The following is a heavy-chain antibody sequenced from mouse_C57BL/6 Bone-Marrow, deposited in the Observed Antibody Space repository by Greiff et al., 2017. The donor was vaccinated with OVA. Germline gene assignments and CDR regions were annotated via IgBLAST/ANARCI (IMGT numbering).Heavy chain of an antibody. CDR3: ARDGNYTYYAMDY. J-gene: IGHJ4*01. V-gene: IGHV5-17*01. CDR1: GFTFSDYG. Sequence: EVKLVESGGGLVKPGGSLKLSCAASGFTFSDYGMHWVRQAPEKGLEWVAYISSGSSTIYYADTVKGRFTISRDNAKNTLFLQMTSLRSEDTAMYYCARDGNYTYYAMDYWGQGTSVTVSS. CDR2: ISSGSSTI. D-gene: IGHD2-1*01.